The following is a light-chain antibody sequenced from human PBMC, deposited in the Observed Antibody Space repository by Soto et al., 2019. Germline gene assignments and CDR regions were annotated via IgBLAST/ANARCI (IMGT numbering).Light chain of an antibody. CDR1: QSVSSY. J-gene: IGKJ3*01. V-gene: IGKV3-11*01. CDR3: QQRSNWPPLFT. CDR2: DAS. Sequence: EIVLTQSPATLSLSPGERATLSCRASQSVSSYLAWYQQKPGQAPRLLIYDASNRATGIPARFSGSGSATDFTLTISSLEPEDFAVYYCQQRSNWPPLFTFGPGTKVDIK.